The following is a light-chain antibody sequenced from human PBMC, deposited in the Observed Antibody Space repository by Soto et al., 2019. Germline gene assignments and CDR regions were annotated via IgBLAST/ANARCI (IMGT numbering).Light chain of an antibody. CDR1: QSVSSSY. J-gene: IGKJ1*01. CDR3: QQDYNLPPA. V-gene: IGKV3D-7*01. Sequence: PGERVTLSCRASQSVSSSYLTWYQQKPGQAPRLLIYGASTMATSIPARFSGSGSGTDFTLTISSLQPEDFAVYYCQQDYNLPPAFGQGTKVEIK. CDR2: GAS.